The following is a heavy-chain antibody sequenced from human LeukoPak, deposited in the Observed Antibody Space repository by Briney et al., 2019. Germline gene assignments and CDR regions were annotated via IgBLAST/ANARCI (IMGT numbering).Heavy chain of an antibody. D-gene: IGHD6-13*01. Sequence: PGGSLRLSCAGSGFTFSSYTLTWVRQAPGKGLEWVASISDSSSNMFYADSVKGRFTISRDNSKESLYLQMNGLRAEDTAMYFCARPYIMGYSSTWTWGYWGPGTLVTVSS. J-gene: IGHJ4*02. V-gene: IGHV3-21*01. CDR2: ISDSSSNM. CDR3: ARPYIMGYSSTWTWGY. CDR1: GFTFSSYT.